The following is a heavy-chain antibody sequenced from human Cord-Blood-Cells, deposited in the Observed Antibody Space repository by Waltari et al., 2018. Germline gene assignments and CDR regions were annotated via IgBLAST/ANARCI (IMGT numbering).Heavy chain of an antibody. CDR3: ARDVRGYSYGFYYYYYMDV. J-gene: IGHJ6*03. Sequence: QVQLQESGPGLVKPSETLSLTCTVSGGSISSYYWSWIRQPAGTGLEWIGRIYTSGSTNYNPSLKSRVTMSVDTSKNQFSLKLSSVTAADTAVYYCARDVRGYSYGFYYYYYMDVWGKGTTVTVSS. CDR2: IYTSGST. CDR1: GGSISSYY. V-gene: IGHV4-4*07. D-gene: IGHD5-18*01.